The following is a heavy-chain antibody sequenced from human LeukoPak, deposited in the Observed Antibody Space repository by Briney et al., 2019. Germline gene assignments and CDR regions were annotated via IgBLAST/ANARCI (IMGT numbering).Heavy chain of an antibody. V-gene: IGHV3-7*01. D-gene: IGHD3-10*01. CDR2: IKEDGSEK. Sequence: PGGSLRLSCAASGFTFSSYWMSWVRQAPGKGLEWVANIKEDGSEKFHVGSVRGRFTVSRDNAKNSLYLQMNSLRAEDTAVYYCARSHRYGSGSYYNSFEYFDYWGQGTLVTVSS. CDR3: ARSHRYGSGSYYNSFEYFDY. CDR1: GFTFSSYW. J-gene: IGHJ4*02.